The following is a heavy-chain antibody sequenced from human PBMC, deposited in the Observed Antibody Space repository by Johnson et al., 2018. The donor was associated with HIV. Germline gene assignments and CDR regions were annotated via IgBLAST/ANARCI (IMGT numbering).Heavy chain of an antibody. D-gene: IGHD6-6*01. CDR1: GFTFSSYA. CDR2: ISYDGSNK. CDR3: ARGGGYSIAAPSDAFDI. Sequence: QVQLVESGGGVVRPGGSLRLSCAASGFTFSSYAMHWVRQAPGKGLEWVAVISYDGSNKYYADSVKGRFTISRDNSKNTLYLQMNSLRAEDTAVYYCARGGGYSIAAPSDAFDILGQGTMVTVSS. V-gene: IGHV3-30-3*01. J-gene: IGHJ3*02.